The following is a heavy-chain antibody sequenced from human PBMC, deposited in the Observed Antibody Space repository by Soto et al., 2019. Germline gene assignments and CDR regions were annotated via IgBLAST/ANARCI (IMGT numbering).Heavy chain of an antibody. V-gene: IGHV3-23*01. CDR1: GFTCSSYA. D-gene: IGHD1-26*01. CDR3: ATDRGSYGLLGAFEI. J-gene: IGHJ3*02. Sequence: GGSLRRSCAASGFTCSSYAISQVRQAPGQGLEWVSAIRGSGGSTYYAESVKGRCTISRDNSKNTLYLQMNSLRAEDTAVYYCATDRGSYGLLGAFEIWGQGTMFTVS. CDR2: IRGSGGST.